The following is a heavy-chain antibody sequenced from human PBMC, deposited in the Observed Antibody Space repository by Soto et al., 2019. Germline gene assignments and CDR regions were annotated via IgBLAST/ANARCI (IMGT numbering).Heavy chain of an antibody. V-gene: IGHV4-61*01. CDR1: GGSVSGGSYY. Sequence: SGTLSLTCTVSGGSVSGGSYYWSWIRQPPGKGLEWIGYIYYSGSTNYNPSLKSRVTISVDTSKNQFSLKLSSVTAADTAVYYCAREGIAVAGLYYYGMDVWGQGTTVTVSS. CDR3: AREGIAVAGLYYYGMDV. D-gene: IGHD6-19*01. J-gene: IGHJ6*02. CDR2: IYYSGST.